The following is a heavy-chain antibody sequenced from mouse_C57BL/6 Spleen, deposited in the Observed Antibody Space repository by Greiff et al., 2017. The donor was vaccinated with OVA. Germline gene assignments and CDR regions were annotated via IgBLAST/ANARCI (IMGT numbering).Heavy chain of an antibody. CDR3: TAGGY. Sequence: EVKLVGSGGGWVQPGGSMKLSCVASGFTFSNYWMNWVRQAPEKGLGWVARIRLKSDNYATHNAESVKGRFTISRDDSKRSVCLQTNNLRAEDTGIYYCTAGGYWGQGTTLTVSS. J-gene: IGHJ2*01. CDR1: GFTFSNYW. CDR2: IRLKSDNYAT. V-gene: IGHV6-3*01.